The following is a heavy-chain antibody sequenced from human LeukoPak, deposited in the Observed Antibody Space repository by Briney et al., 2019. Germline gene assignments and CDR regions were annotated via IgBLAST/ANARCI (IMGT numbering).Heavy chain of an antibody. CDR3: ARGRGIVLMVYALDY. V-gene: IGHV3-21*01. CDR2: ISSSSSYI. J-gene: IGHJ4*02. Sequence: GGSLRPSCAASTFSLSIYRMNCVRQAPGKGLEWVSSISSSSSYIYYADSVKGRFTISRDNAKNSLYLQMNSLRAEDTAVYYCARGRGIVLMVYALDYWGQGTLVTVSS. D-gene: IGHD2-8*01. CDR1: TFSLSIYR.